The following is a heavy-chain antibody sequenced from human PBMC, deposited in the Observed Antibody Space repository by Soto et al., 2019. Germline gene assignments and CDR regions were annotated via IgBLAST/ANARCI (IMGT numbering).Heavy chain of an antibody. CDR1: GSTFTGNY. Sequence: QVQLVQSGAEVKKPGASVKVSCKASGSTFTGNYMPWVRQPPGQGLEWMGWINPNSGGTNYAQKFQGRVTMTRDTSISTAYMELSRLRSDDTAVYYCARKITGTTAFDYWGQGTLVTVSS. J-gene: IGHJ4*02. CDR3: ARKITGTTAFDY. D-gene: IGHD1-1*01. V-gene: IGHV1-2*02. CDR2: INPNSGGT.